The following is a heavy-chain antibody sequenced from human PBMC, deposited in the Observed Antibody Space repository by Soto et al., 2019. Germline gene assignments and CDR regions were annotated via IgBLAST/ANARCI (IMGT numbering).Heavy chain of an antibody. Sequence: QVQLVQSGAELQKPGSSVKVSCEASGGSFISYSFTWVRQAPGQGLEWMGRIIPIQNKANYALKFQDRVTITANRSTRTVYMELRSMRPEATAVYYCAKSLRFVDHAYMAVWGKGTPVTFSS. CDR1: GGSFISYS. V-gene: IGHV1-69*02. D-gene: IGHD2-15*01. J-gene: IGHJ6*03. CDR3: AKSLRFVDHAYMAV. CDR2: IIPIQNKA.